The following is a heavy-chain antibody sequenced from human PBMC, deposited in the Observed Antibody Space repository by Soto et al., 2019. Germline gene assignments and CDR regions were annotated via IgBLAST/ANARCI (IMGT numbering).Heavy chain of an antibody. Sequence: LRLSCLASGFSLTPYWMSWVRQTPGKGLEWVAKINEDGSKRDYMESVEGRFTISRDNAKNSVSLQMDSLRVDDTAMYYCTRRDGRCSGGSCFFDSWGQGTLVTVSS. V-gene: IGHV3-7*01. J-gene: IGHJ4*02. CDR1: GFSLTPYW. CDR3: TRRDGRCSGGSCFFDS. D-gene: IGHD2-15*01. CDR2: INEDGSKR.